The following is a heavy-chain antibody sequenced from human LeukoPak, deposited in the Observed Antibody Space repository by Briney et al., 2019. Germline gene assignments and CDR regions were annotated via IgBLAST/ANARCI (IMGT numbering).Heavy chain of an antibody. CDR2: ISSSSSYI. Sequence: PGGSLRLSCAASGFTFSSYSMNWVRQAPGKGLEWVSSISSSSSYIYYADSVKGRFTISRDNAKNSLYLQMNSLRAEDTAVYYCAASIAARRRAPGAFDIWGQGTMVTVSS. J-gene: IGHJ3*02. CDR3: AASIAARRRAPGAFDI. CDR1: GFTFSSYS. V-gene: IGHV3-21*01. D-gene: IGHD6-6*01.